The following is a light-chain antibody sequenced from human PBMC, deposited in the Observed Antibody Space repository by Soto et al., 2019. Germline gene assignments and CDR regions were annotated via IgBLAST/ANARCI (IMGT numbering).Light chain of an antibody. CDR1: QSISSW. Sequence: DIQMTQSPSTLSASVGDRVTITCRAGQSISSWLAWYQQKPGKAPKLLIYKASSLKSGVPSRFSGSGSGTEFTLTISSLQPDDFATYYRQQFNGYRTFGQGTKVEIK. V-gene: IGKV1-5*03. CDR2: KAS. J-gene: IGKJ1*01. CDR3: QQFNGYRT.